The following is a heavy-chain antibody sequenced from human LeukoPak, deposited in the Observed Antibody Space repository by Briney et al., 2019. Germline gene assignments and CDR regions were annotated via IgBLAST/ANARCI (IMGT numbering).Heavy chain of an antibody. J-gene: IGHJ4*02. CDR3: AKAASYGVQPYYFDY. CDR2: IIPIFGTA. V-gene: IGHV1-69*05. D-gene: IGHD4-17*01. Sequence: GSSVKVSCKASGGTFSSYAISWVRQAPGQGLEWMGRIIPIFGTANYAQKFQGRVTITTDESTSTAYMELSSLRSEDTAVYYCAKAASYGVQPYYFDYWGQGTLVTVSS. CDR1: GGTFSSYA.